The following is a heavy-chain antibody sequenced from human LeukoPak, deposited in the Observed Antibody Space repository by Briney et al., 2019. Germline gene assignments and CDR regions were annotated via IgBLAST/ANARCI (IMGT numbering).Heavy chain of an antibody. V-gene: IGHV5-51*01. CDR2: IYPGDSDT. D-gene: IGHD2-2*01. CDR3: ARHVVPAAPFDY. Sequence: GESLKISCKGSGYTFTTYWIGWVRQMPGKGLEWMGIIYPGDSDTRYSPSFQGQVTISVDKSISTAYLQWSSLKASDTAMYYCARHVVPAAPFDYWGQGTLVTVSS. J-gene: IGHJ4*02. CDR1: GYTFTTYW.